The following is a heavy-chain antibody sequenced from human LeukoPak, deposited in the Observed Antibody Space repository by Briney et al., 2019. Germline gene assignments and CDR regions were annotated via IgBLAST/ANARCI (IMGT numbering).Heavy chain of an antibody. CDR3: ARGGGRFGELLHPNYFDY. CDR2: INHSGST. J-gene: IGHJ4*02. D-gene: IGHD3-10*01. CDR1: GGSFSGYY. V-gene: IGHV4-34*01. Sequence: PSESLSLTCAVYGGSFSGYYWSWVRQPPGKGLEWIGEINHSGSTNYNPSLKSRVTISVDTSKNQFSLKLSSVTAADTAVYYCARGGGRFGELLHPNYFDYWGQGTLVTVSS.